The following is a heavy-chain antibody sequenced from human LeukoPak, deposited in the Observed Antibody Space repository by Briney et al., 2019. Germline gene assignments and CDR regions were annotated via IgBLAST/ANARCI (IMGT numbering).Heavy chain of an antibody. Sequence: SETLSLTCTVSGGSISSGDYYWSWIRQPPGKGLEWIGYIYYSGSTYYNPSLKSRVTISVDTSKNQFSLKLSSVTAADTAVYYCARETYYYDSSDAFDIRGQGTMVTVSS. CDR1: GGSISSGDYY. J-gene: IGHJ3*02. CDR3: ARETYYYDSSDAFDI. D-gene: IGHD3-22*01. CDR2: IYYSGST. V-gene: IGHV4-30-4*01.